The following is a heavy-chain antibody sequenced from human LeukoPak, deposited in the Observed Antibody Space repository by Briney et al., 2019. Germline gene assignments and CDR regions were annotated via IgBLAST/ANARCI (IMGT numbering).Heavy chain of an antibody. CDR3: ARDIAGATKGGWFDT. V-gene: IGHV1-8*01. CDR2: MNPNSGNT. Sequence: ASVKVSCKASGYTFTNYDINWVRQATGQGLEWMGWMNPNSGNTGYAQKFQGRVTKTRNTSISTAYMELSSLRSEDTALYYCARDIAGATKGGWFDTWGQGTPVTVSS. CDR1: GYTFTNYD. J-gene: IGHJ5*02. D-gene: IGHD1-26*01.